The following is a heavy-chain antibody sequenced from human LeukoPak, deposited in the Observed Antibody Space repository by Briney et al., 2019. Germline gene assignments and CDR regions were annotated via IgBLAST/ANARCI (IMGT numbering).Heavy chain of an antibody. D-gene: IGHD3-22*01. Sequence: SETLSLTCAVYGGSFSGYYWSWIRQPPGKGLEWIGEINHSGTTNYNPSLKSRVTISVDTSKNQFSLKLSSVTAADTAVYYCARVRLAGIRQRYYYESNGSPFDYWGQGTLVTVSS. V-gene: IGHV4-34*01. CDR2: INHSGTT. CDR1: GGSFSGYY. J-gene: IGHJ4*02. CDR3: ARVRLAGIRQRYYYESNGSPFDY.